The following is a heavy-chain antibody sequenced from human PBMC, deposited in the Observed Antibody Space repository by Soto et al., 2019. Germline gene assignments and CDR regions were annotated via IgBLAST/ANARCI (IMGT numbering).Heavy chain of an antibody. CDR3: ATANGSCRPLSF. Sequence: QLVQSGAEVQKSGASVKVSCKASGYSFTSQRINWVRQAPGQGLEWMGSISPYNGNTNYAQGIEGRVTMTADTSTNTAYMELRSLKSDDTAVYYCATANGSCRPLSFWGQGTLVTVSS. V-gene: IGHV1-18*01. CDR2: ISPYNGNT. D-gene: IGHD1-26*01. J-gene: IGHJ4*02. CDR1: GYSFTSQR.